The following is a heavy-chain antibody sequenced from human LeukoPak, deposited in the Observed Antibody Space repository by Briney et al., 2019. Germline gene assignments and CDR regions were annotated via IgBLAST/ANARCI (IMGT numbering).Heavy chain of an antibody. CDR1: GFSLTSNGVG. CDR2: IYWDDEK. V-gene: IGHV2-5*02. Sequence: SGPTLVNPTQTLTLTCTFSGFSLTSNGVGVGWIRQSPGKALEGLALIYWDDEKRYSPSLRTRITITKDTSRRQVVLTLRNMDPVDTGTYYCAHLYFYSTRGQPRAFDYWGQGTLVTVSS. D-gene: IGHD2-8*02. CDR3: AHLYFYSTRGQPRAFDY. J-gene: IGHJ4*02.